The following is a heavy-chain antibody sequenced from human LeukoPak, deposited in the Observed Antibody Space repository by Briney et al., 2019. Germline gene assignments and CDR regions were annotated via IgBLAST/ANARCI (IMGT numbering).Heavy chain of an antibody. CDR3: ARDYFPRSISGYKSAFDI. CDR2: IYYSGST. Sequence: SETLSLTCTVSGGPIISNSWSWFRQPPGKDLEWIGNIYYSGSTNYNPSLKSRVTISVDTSKNQFSLKLSSVTAADTAVYYCARDYFPRSISGYKSAFDIWGQGTMVTVSS. CDR1: GGPIISNS. V-gene: IGHV4-59*01. J-gene: IGHJ3*02. D-gene: IGHD5-12*01.